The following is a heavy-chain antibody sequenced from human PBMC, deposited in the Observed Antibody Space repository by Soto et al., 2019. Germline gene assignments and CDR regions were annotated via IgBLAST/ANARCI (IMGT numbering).Heavy chain of an antibody. Sequence: GGSLRLSCAASGFTVSSNYMSWVRQAPGKGLEWVSVIYSGGSTYYADSVKGRFTISRDNSKNTLYLQMNSLGAEDTAVYYCARDSGKPNWNDKGGSRVYYYYMDVWGKGTTVTVSS. CDR1: GFTVSSNY. CDR3: ARDSGKPNWNDKGGSRVYYYYMDV. V-gene: IGHV3-66*01. J-gene: IGHJ6*03. CDR2: IYSGGST. D-gene: IGHD1-1*01.